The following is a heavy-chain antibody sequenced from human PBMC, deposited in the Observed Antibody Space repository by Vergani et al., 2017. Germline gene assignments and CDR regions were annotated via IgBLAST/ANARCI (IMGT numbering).Heavy chain of an antibody. Sequence: EVQLVESGGGLVQPGGSLRLSCAASGFTFSSYWMSWVRQAPGKGLEWVANIKQDGSEKYYVDSVKGRFTISRDNAKNSLYLQMNSLRAEDTAVYYCARAWYCSSTSCYRGAEYFQHWGQGTLVTVSS. J-gene: IGHJ1*01. CDR2: IKQDGSEK. CDR3: ARAWYCSSTSCYRGAEYFQH. CDR1: GFTFSSYW. V-gene: IGHV3-7*01. D-gene: IGHD2-2*01.